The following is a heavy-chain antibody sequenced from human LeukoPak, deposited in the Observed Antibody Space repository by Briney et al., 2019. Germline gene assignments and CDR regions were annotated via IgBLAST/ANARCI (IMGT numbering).Heavy chain of an antibody. J-gene: IGHJ6*02. D-gene: IGHD2-2*01. Sequence: GASVKVSCKASGGTFSSYAISWVRQAPGQGLEWMGGIIPIFGTANYAQKFQGRVTITADESTSTAYMELSSLRSEDTAVCYCARATPAVGYCYYYGMDVWGQGTTVTVSS. CDR2: IIPIFGTA. CDR1: GGTFSSYA. CDR3: ARATPAVGYCYYYGMDV. V-gene: IGHV1-69*13.